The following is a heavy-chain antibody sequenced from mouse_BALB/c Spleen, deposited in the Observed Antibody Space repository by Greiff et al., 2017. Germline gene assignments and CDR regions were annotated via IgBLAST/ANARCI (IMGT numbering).Heavy chain of an antibody. CDR3: ARNLYYYGSSYNAMDY. Sequence: EVQGVESGGGLVQPGGSRKLSCAASGFTFSSFGMHWVRQAPEKGLEWVAYISSGSSTIYYADTVKGRFTISRDNPKNTLFLQMTSLRSEDTAMYYCARNLYYYGSSYNAMDYWGQGTSVTVSS. CDR2: ISSGSSTI. CDR1: GFTFSSFG. D-gene: IGHD1-1*01. J-gene: IGHJ4*01. V-gene: IGHV5-17*02.